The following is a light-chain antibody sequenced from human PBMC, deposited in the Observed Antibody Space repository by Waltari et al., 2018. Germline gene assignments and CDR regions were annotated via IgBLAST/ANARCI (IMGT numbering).Light chain of an antibody. CDR1: QNVNTH. J-gene: IGKJ1*01. Sequence: EVVMTQSPGTLSVSPGESATLSCRASQNVNTHLDWYQQKPGQAPRLLNYAAYTRATGVPARFSCSGSWKDFPLTISGLQSEDFALFYCQQYNDWPRTFGLGTKVEI. V-gene: IGKV3-15*01. CDR2: AAY. CDR3: QQYNDWPRT.